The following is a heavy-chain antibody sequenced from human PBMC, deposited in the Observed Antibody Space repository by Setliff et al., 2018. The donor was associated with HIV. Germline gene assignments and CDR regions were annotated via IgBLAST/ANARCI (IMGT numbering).Heavy chain of an antibody. CDR1: GGSISSNSYY. Sequence: SETLSLTCTVSGGSISSNSYYWGWIRQPPGTGLEWIGSIYHSGRTYYNPSLKSRVTISVDTSKNQFSLKLTSVTAADTAVYYCARDQPQDYDSLTGYYTGRYFDYWGRGTLVTVSS. CDR2: IYHSGRT. J-gene: IGHJ4*02. CDR3: ARDQPQDYDSLTGYYTGRYFDY. D-gene: IGHD3-9*01. V-gene: IGHV4-39*07.